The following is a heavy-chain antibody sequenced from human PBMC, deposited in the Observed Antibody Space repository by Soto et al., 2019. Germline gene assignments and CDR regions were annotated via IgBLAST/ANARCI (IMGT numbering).Heavy chain of an antibody. CDR3: ARVMNQGITIFGVVIIPDDAFDI. J-gene: IGHJ3*02. Sequence: ASVKVSCKASGYTFTSYGISWVRQAPGQGLEWMGWISAYNGNTNYAQKLQGRVTMTTDTSTSTAYMELRSPRSDDTAVYYCARVMNQGITIFGVVIIPDDAFDIWGQGTMVTV. D-gene: IGHD3-3*01. V-gene: IGHV1-18*01. CDR2: ISAYNGNT. CDR1: GYTFTSYG.